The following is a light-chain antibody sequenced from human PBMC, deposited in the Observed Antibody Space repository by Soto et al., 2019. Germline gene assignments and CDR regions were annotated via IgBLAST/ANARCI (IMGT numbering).Light chain of an antibody. J-gene: IGKJ2*01. CDR2: AAS. V-gene: IGKV1-39*01. CDR1: QNINSH. Sequence: DIQMTQSPSSLSASLGDRVTITCRASQNINSHLNWYQQKPGKAPKVLIYAASRLQSGVPSRFSSSGSGTKFTLTISSLEPEDFATYYCQQSHITTLFTFGKGTKLEIK. CDR3: QQSHITTLFT.